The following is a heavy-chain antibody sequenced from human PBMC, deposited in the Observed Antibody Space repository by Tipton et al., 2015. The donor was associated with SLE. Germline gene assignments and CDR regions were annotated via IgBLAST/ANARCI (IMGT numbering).Heavy chain of an antibody. CDR3: ARDRWGEGDFDH. Sequence: GSLRLSCAASEFSFRDYFMSWIRQAPGKGLEWISTISSGGSALYYADSVKGRFSISRDNAKNSLSLQMNSLRVDDSGLYFCARDRWGEGDFDHWGQGTLVTVSS. V-gene: IGHV3-11*04. D-gene: IGHD3-10*01. CDR1: EFSFRDYF. CDR2: ISSGGSAL. J-gene: IGHJ4*02.